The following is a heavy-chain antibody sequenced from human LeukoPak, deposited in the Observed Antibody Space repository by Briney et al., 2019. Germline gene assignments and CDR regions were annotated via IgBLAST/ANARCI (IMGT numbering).Heavy chain of an antibody. J-gene: IGHJ6*04. V-gene: IGHV3-23*01. Sequence: PGGSLRLSCAASGFTFSSYAMSWVRQAPGKGLEWVSAISGSGGSTYYADSVKGRFTISRDNSKNTLYLQMNSLRAEDTAVYYCAKVSFGPFTMIPMDVWGKGTTVTVSS. CDR2: ISGSGGST. CDR3: AKVSFGPFTMIPMDV. D-gene: IGHD3-22*01. CDR1: GFTFSSYA.